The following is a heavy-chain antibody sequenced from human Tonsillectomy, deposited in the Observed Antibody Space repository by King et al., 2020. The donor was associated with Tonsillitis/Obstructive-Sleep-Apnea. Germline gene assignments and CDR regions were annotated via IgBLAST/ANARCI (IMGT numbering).Heavy chain of an antibody. CDR3: AKDNGAYCDSANQGLDY. CDR2: ISWNSGSI. J-gene: IGHJ4*02. CDR1: GFTFDDYA. V-gene: IGHV3-9*01. Sequence: VQLVESGGGLVQPGRSLRLSCAASGFTFDDYAMHWVRQAPGKGLEWVSGISWNSGSIGYADSVKGRFTISRDNAKNSLYLQMNSLRPEDTALYYCAKDNGAYCDSANQGLDYWGQGTLVTVSS. D-gene: IGHD3-10*01.